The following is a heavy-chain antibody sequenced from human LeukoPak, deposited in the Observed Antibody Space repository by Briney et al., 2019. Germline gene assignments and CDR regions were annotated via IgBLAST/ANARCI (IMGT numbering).Heavy chain of an antibody. Sequence: GGSLRLSCAASGFTFNSYAMSWVRQAPGKGLEWVSAISGGGGTTYYADSVKGRFTISRDNSKNTLYLQMNSLRAEDTAVYYCAKDGRGNYLRYSDYWGQGTLVTVSS. CDR1: GFTFNSYA. CDR3: AKDGRGNYLRYSDY. J-gene: IGHJ4*02. D-gene: IGHD1-26*01. V-gene: IGHV3-23*01. CDR2: ISGGGGTT.